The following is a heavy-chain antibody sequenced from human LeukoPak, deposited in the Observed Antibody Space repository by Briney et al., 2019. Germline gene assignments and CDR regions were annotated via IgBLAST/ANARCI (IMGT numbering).Heavy chain of an antibody. Sequence: ASVKGSCKASGYTFTSYGISWVRQAPGQGLEWMGWISAYNGNTNYAQKFQGRVTMTTDTSTSTAYMELRSLRSDDTAVYYCARDLWSGYSTYYYYYYMDVWGKGTTVTVSS. J-gene: IGHJ6*03. CDR2: ISAYNGNT. D-gene: IGHD3-3*01. V-gene: IGHV1-18*01. CDR1: GYTFTSYG. CDR3: ARDLWSGYSTYYYYYYMDV.